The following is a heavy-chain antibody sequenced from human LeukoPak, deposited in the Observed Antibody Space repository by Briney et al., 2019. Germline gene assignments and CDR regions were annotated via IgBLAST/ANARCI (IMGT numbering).Heavy chain of an antibody. D-gene: IGHD6-19*01. J-gene: IGHJ5*02. V-gene: IGHV4-4*07. Sequence: SETPSLTCTVSGGSLSSYYWSWVRQPAGDGLEWGGRIYTSGSTNYNPALKSRVTMSVDTSKNQFSLKLSSVTAANTAVYYCARIAVAGLSFDTWGQGTLVTVSS. CDR3: ARIAVAGLSFDT. CDR2: IYTSGST. CDR1: GGSLSSYY.